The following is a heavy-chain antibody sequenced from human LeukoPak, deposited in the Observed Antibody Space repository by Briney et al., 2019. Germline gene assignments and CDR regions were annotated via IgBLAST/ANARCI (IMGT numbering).Heavy chain of an antibody. V-gene: IGHV3-21*01. Sequence: PGGSLRLSCAASGFTFSSYSMNWVRQAPGKGLEWVSSISSSSSYIYYADSVKGRFTISRDNAKNSLYLQMNSLRAEDTAVYYCARLAVAGPYYYMDVWGKGTTVTISS. CDR2: ISSSSSYI. CDR1: GFTFSSYS. D-gene: IGHD6-13*01. CDR3: ARLAVAGPYYYMDV. J-gene: IGHJ6*03.